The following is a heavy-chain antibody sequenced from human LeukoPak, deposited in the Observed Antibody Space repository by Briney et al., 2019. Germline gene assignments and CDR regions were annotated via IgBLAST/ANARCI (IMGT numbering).Heavy chain of an antibody. CDR2: INPDGSAK. J-gene: IGHJ4*02. CDR3: ARHIDWSFDY. D-gene: IGHD1-1*01. CDR1: GFTFSSYW. Sequence: GGSLRLSCAASGFTFSSYWMTWVRQAPGKGLEWVANINPDGSAKHCVDSVKGRFTISRDNAKNSLYLEMNSLRPEDTAVYYCARHIDWSFDYWDQGSLVTVSS. V-gene: IGHV3-7*01.